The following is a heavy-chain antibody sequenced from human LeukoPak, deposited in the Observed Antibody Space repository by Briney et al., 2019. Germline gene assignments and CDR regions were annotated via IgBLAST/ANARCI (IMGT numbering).Heavy chain of an antibody. CDR3: ARDGGQLWLGRYFDY. J-gene: IGHJ4*02. Sequence: RASVKVSCKASGYTFTSYGISWVRQAPGQGLEWMGWISAYNGNTNYAQKLQGRVTMTTDTSTSTAYMELRSLRSDDTAVYYCARDGGQLWLGRYFDYWGQGTLVTVSS. V-gene: IGHV1-18*01. CDR1: GYTFTSYG. CDR2: ISAYNGNT. D-gene: IGHD5-18*01.